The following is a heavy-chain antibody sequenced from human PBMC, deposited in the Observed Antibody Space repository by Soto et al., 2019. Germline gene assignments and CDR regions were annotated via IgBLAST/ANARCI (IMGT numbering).Heavy chain of an antibody. CDR3: AKDFTVTPAGDFDY. CDR2: ISYDGSNK. D-gene: IGHD4-17*01. CDR1: GFTFSSYG. J-gene: IGHJ4*02. V-gene: IGHV3-30*18. Sequence: QVQLVESGGGVVQPGRSLRLSCAASGFTFSSYGMHWVRQAPGKGLEWVAVISYDGSNKHYADSVKGRFTISRDNSKNTLYLQMNSLRAEDTAVYYCAKDFTVTPAGDFDYWGQGTLVTVSS.